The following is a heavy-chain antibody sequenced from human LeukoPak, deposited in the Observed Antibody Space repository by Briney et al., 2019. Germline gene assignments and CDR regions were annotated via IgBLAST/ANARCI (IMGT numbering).Heavy chain of an antibody. Sequence: GGSLRLSCAASVFTFSSYGMHWVRQAPGKRLEWVAVIWYDGSSKYYADSVKGRFTISRDNSRNTLYLQMNSLRAEDTAVYYCAKALIPRDTAMVKGYWGQGTLVTVSS. J-gene: IGHJ4*02. CDR1: VFTFSSYG. D-gene: IGHD5-18*01. CDR3: AKALIPRDTAMVKGY. CDR2: IWYDGSSK. V-gene: IGHV3-33*06.